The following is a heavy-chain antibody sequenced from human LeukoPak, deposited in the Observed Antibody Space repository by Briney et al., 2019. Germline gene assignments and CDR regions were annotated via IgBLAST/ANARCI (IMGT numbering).Heavy chain of an antibody. J-gene: IGHJ5*02. CDR3: ARASPVVPAAGYPSGSYPYNWFDP. Sequence: SETLSLTCTVSGGSISSSSYYWGWIRQPPGKGLEWIGSIYYSGSTYYNPSLKSRVTISVDTSKNQFSLKLSSVTAADTAVYYCARASPVVPAAGYPSGSYPYNWFDPWGQGTLVTVSS. CDR2: IYYSGST. CDR1: GGSISSSSYY. V-gene: IGHV4-39*01. D-gene: IGHD2-2*01.